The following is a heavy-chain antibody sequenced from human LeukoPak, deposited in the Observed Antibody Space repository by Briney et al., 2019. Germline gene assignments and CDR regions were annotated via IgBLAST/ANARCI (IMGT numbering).Heavy chain of an antibody. CDR1: GFTFSDYY. CDR3: ARDLLDDSSGYLYYYYGMDV. J-gene: IGHJ6*02. CDR2: ISSSGSTI. V-gene: IGHV3-11*01. D-gene: IGHD3-22*01. Sequence: PGGSLRLSCAASGFTFSDYYMSWIRQAPGKGLEWVSYISSSGSTIYYADSVKGRFTISRDNAKNSLYLQMNSLRAEDTAVYYCARDLLDDSSGYLYYYYGMDVWGQGTTVTVSS.